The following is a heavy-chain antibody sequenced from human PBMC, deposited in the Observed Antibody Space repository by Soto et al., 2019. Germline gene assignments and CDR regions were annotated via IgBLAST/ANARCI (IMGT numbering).Heavy chain of an antibody. V-gene: IGHV1-18*01. J-gene: IGHJ5*02. D-gene: IGHD6-13*01. CDR2: ISAYNGNT. CDR1: GYTFTSYG. Sequence: QVQLVQSGAEVKKPGASVKVSCKASGYTFTSYGISWVRQAPGQGLEWMGWISAYNGNTNYAQKLQGRVTMTTDTSTSTAYMELRSLRSDDTAVYYCAKTRRLIKAVGIPFDPWGQGTLVTVSS. CDR3: AKTRRLIKAVGIPFDP.